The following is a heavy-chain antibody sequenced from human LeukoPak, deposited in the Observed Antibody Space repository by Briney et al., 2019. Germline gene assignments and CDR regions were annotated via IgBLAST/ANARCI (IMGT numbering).Heavy chain of an antibody. D-gene: IGHD2-15*01. V-gene: IGHV3-30-3*02. Sequence: GGSLRLSCAASGFTFSSYAMHWVRQAPGKGLEWVAVISYDGSNKYYADSVKGRFTISRDNSKNTLNLQMNSLRTEDTAVFYCAKPRDIDSWAFDVWGQGTMVTVSS. CDR1: GFTFSSYA. CDR2: ISYDGSNK. J-gene: IGHJ3*01. CDR3: AKPRDIDSWAFDV.